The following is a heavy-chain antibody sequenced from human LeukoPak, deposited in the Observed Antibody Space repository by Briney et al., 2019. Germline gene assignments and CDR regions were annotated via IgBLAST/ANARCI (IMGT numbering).Heavy chain of an antibody. J-gene: IGHJ5*02. Sequence: SETLSLTCTVSGGSISTYYWSWIRQPPGKGLERIGYIYYSGSTNYNPSLKSRVTISVDTSKNQFSLKLSSVAAADTAVYYCARALYYYDSSGHPWFDPWGQGTLVTVSS. CDR2: IYYSGST. V-gene: IGHV4-59*01. CDR3: ARALYYYDSSGHPWFDP. D-gene: IGHD3-22*01. CDR1: GGSISTYY.